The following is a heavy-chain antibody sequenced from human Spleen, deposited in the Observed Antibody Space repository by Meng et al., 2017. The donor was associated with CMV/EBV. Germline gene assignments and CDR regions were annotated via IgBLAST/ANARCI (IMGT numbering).Heavy chain of an antibody. CDR2: IYYSGST. D-gene: IGHD3-3*01. J-gene: IGHJ2*01. Sequence: SETLSLTCTVSGGSISSYYWGWIRQPPGKGLEWIGYIYYSGSTNYNPSLKSRVTISVDTSKNQFSLKLSSVTAADTAVYYCAREGPNSPITIFGVVRPWYFDLWGRGTLVTVSS. V-gene: IGHV4-59*01. CDR3: AREGPNSPITIFGVVRPWYFDL. CDR1: GGSISSYY.